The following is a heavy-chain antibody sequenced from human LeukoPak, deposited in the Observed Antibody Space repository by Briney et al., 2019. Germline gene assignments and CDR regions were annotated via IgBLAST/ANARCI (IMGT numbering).Heavy chain of an antibody. D-gene: IGHD5-12*01. CDR1: GFTFSSYS. J-gene: IGHJ6*02. Sequence: GGSLRLSCAASGFTFSSYSMNWVRQAPGKGLEWVSSISSSSSYIYYADSVKGRFIISRDNAKNSLYLQMNSLRAEDTALYYCAKELVATTPANYYGMDVWGQGTTVTVSS. V-gene: IGHV3-21*04. CDR3: AKELVATTPANYYGMDV. CDR2: ISSSSSYI.